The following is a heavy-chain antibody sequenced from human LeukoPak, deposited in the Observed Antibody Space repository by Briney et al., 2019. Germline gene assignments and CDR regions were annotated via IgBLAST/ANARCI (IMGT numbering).Heavy chain of an antibody. CDR2: INTSGST. Sequence: SETLSLTCTVSGGSISSYYRSWIRQPAGKGLEWIGRINTSGSTNYNPSLKSRVTISVDTSKNQFSLKLSSVTAADTAVYYCARHNPGDIVVVPAANIGTFDYWGQGTLVTVSS. D-gene: IGHD2-2*01. J-gene: IGHJ4*02. CDR3: ARHNPGDIVVVPAANIGTFDY. V-gene: IGHV4-4*07. CDR1: GGSISSYY.